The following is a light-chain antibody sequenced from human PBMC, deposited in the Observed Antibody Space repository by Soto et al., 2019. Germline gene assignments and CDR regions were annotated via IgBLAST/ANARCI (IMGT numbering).Light chain of an antibody. Sequence: DIQMTQSPSSLSAFVGDRITITCRASQSISTYLNWYQQRPGRAPKLLIYEASSLQSGVPSRFSGSGSGTDFTLTISSLQPEDFATYYCQQSYDPPFTFGPGTKVDIK. CDR2: EAS. CDR1: QSISTY. CDR3: QQSYDPPFT. V-gene: IGKV1-39*01. J-gene: IGKJ3*01.